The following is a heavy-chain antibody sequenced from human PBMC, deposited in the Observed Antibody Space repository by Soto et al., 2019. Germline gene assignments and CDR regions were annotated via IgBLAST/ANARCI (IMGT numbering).Heavy chain of an antibody. CDR2: IYYSGST. CDR3: ARDRVDRPGFDY. Sequence: QVQLQESGPGLVEPSQTLSLTCSVSGGSISGGDYYWNWIRQYPGKGLEWIGYIYYSGSTYYNPSLKSRVTISVDTSKTQCSLKLNSVTAADTALYYCARDRVDRPGFDYWGQGTLVTVSS. V-gene: IGHV4-31*03. D-gene: IGHD2-15*01. CDR1: GGSISGGDYY. J-gene: IGHJ4*02.